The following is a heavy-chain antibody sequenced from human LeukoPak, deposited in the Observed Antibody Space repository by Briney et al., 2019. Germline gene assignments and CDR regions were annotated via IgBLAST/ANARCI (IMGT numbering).Heavy chain of an antibody. J-gene: IGHJ3*02. D-gene: IGHD3-10*01. CDR1: GFTFGSYS. V-gene: IGHV3-21*01. CDR2: ISSSSSYI. Sequence: PGGSLRLSCAASGFTFGSYSMNWVRQAPGKGLEWVSSISSSSSYIYYADSVKGRFTISRDNAKNSLYLQMNSLRAEDTAVYYCARRLLWFGELLDAFDIWGQGTMVTVSS. CDR3: ARRLLWFGELLDAFDI.